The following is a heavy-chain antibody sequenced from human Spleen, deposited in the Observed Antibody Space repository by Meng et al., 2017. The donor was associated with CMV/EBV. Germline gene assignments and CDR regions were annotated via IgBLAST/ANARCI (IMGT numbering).Heavy chain of an antibody. Sequence: SISSSNWWSWVRQPPGKGLEWIGEIYHSGSTNYNPSLKSRVTISVDKSKNQFSLKLSSVTAADTAVYYCAVLAAAGTAGMGGSDFDYWGQGTLVTVSS. CDR3: AVLAAAGTAGMGGSDFDY. V-gene: IGHV4-4*02. CDR2: IYHSGST. D-gene: IGHD6-13*01. CDR1: SISSSNW. J-gene: IGHJ4*02.